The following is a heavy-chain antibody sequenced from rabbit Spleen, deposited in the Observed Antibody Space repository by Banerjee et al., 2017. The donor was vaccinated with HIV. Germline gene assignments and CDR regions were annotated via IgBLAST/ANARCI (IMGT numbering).Heavy chain of an antibody. D-gene: IGHD1-1*01. CDR3: ARDLDAVIGWNFAW. CDR1: GFSFSDRDV. V-gene: IGHV1S45*01. CDR2: INMFTGKS. Sequence: QEQLEESGGGLVKPGASLTLTCKASGFSFSDRDVMCWVRQAPGKGLEWIACINMFTGKSVYASWAKGRFIMSRPSSTTVTLQMTSLTVADTATYFCARDLDAVIGWNFAWWGPGTLVTVS. J-gene: IGHJ4*01.